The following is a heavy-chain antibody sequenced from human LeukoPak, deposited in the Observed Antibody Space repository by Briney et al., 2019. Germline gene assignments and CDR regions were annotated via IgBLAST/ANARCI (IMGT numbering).Heavy chain of an antibody. CDR2: ISGSGGST. CDR3: ADSSSWYAFNWFDP. V-gene: IGHV3-23*01. D-gene: IGHD6-13*01. Sequence: GGSLRHSCAASGFTFSSYAMSWVRQAPGKGLEWVSAISGSGGSTYYADSVKGRFTISRDNSKNTLYLQMNSLRAEDTAVYYCADSSSWYAFNWFDPWGQGTLVTVSS. CDR1: GFTFSSYA. J-gene: IGHJ5*02.